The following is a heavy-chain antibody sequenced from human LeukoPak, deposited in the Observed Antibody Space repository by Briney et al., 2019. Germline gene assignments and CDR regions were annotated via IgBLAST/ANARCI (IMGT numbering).Heavy chain of an antibody. V-gene: IGHV3-33*03. CDR3: ARGGGLDV. D-gene: IGHD3-16*01. CDR2: IWYDGSNK. J-gene: IGHJ6*02. Sequence: GGSLRLSCAASGFTFSSYGMHWVRQAPGKGLEWVAVIWYDGSNKYYADSVKGRFTISRDNAKNSLYLQMSNLRAEDTAVYFCARGGGLDVWGQGATVTVSS. CDR1: GFTFSSYG.